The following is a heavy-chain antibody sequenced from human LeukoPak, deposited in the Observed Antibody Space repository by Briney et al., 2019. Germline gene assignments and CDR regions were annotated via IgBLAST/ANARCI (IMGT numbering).Heavy chain of an antibody. J-gene: IGHJ4*02. CDR2: ISGSGGST. CDR1: GFTFNSYA. V-gene: IGHV3-23*01. CDR3: AKRSGYSSGWYDY. Sequence: PGGSLRLSCAASGFTFNSYAMSWVRQAPGKGLEWVSAISGSGGSTYYADSVKGRFTISRDNSKNTLYLQMNSLRVEDTAVYYCAKRSGYSSGWYDYWGQGTLDTVSS. D-gene: IGHD6-19*01.